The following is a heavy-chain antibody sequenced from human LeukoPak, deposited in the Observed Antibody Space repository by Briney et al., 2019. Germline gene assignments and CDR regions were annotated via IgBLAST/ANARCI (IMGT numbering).Heavy chain of an antibody. V-gene: IGHV3-23*01. Sequence: GGSLRLSCVDSGFLFSSYAMNWVRQAPGKGLEWVSGISGSGGTTYYADSVKGRFTISRDNSKNTLDLQMNSLRAEDTAVYYCAKDRTVVEYQFDYWGQGPLVTVSS. J-gene: IGHJ4*02. CDR2: ISGSGGTT. CDR1: GFLFSSYA. CDR3: AKDRTVVEYQFDY. D-gene: IGHD3-22*01.